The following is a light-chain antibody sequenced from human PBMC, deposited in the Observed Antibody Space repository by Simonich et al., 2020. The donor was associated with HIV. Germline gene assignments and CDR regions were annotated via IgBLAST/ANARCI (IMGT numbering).Light chain of an antibody. V-gene: IGLV6-57*01. CDR1: SGSIASNY. J-gene: IGLJ3*02. Sequence: NFMLTQPHSVSESPGKTVPISCTRSSGSIASNYAQWYQQRPCSSPINVIYENNMRPSGVPDRFSASIDSSSNSASLIISGLKTEDEADYYCQSFGSSRVFGGGTRLTVL. CDR2: ENN. CDR3: QSFGSSRV.